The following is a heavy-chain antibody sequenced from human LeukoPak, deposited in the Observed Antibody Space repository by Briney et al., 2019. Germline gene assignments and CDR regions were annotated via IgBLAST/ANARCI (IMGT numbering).Heavy chain of an antibody. V-gene: IGHV4-31*03. CDR2: IYYSGST. CDR3: ARVWNDYGDYVPDY. J-gene: IGHJ4*02. Sequence: PSETLSLTCTVSGGSISSGGYYWSWIRPHPGKGLEWIGYIYYSGSTYYNPSLKSRVTTSVDTSKNQFSLKLSSVTAADTAVYYCARVWNDYGDYVPDYWGQGTLVTVSS. CDR1: GGSISSGGYY. D-gene: IGHD4-17*01.